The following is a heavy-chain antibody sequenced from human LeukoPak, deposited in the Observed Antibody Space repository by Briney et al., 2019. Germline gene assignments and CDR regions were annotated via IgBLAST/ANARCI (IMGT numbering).Heavy chain of an antibody. CDR1: GFTFSSYA. Sequence: PGGSLRLSCAASGFTFSSYAMSWVRQAPGKGLEWVSAISGSGGSTYYADAVKGRFTISRDNSKNTLYLQMNSLRAEDTAVYYCAKDFSYYFDPGYSSSWYSDYWAQGTLVTVSS. J-gene: IGHJ4*02. D-gene: IGHD6-13*01. CDR3: AKDFSYYFDPGYSSSWYSDY. CDR2: ISGSGGST. V-gene: IGHV3-23*01.